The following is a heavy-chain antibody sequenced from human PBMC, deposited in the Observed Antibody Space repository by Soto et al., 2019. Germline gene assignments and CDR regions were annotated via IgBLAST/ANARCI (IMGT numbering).Heavy chain of an antibody. CDR2: IWYDGTKK. V-gene: IGHV3-33*01. Sequence: GGSLRLSCAASGFTFSRYGMHWVRQAPGKGLEWVALIWYDGTKKFYADSVRGRLTISRDNSKNTLDLQMNSLRADDTAVYYCARLELYAGTYYYDSSGYYLFDYWGQGTLVTVSS. D-gene: IGHD3-22*01. CDR3: ARLELYAGTYYYDSSGYYLFDY. J-gene: IGHJ4*02. CDR1: GFTFSRYG.